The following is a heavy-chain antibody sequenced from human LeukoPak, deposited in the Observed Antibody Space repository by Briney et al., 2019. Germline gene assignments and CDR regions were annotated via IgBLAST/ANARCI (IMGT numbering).Heavy chain of an antibody. V-gene: IGHV1-18*01. CDR2: ISAYNGNT. J-gene: IGHJ6*03. D-gene: IGHD6-13*01. CDR1: GYTFTSYG. CDR3: ARVSVIQQLVIAYYYMDV. Sequence: ASVKVSCKASGYTFTSYGISWVRQAPGQGLEWMGWISAYNGNTNYAQKLQGRVTMTTDTSTSTAYMELRSLRSDDTAVYYCARVSVIQQLVIAYYYMDVWGKGTTVTVSS.